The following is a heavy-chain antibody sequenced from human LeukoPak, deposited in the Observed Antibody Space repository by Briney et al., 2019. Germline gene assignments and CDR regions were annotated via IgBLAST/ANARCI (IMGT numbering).Heavy chain of an antibody. CDR2: ISSSGSTI. D-gene: IGHD2-15*01. CDR3: ARVVAAPPTYNWFDP. Sequence: PGGSLRLSCAASGFTFSSYEMNWVRQAPGKGVEWVSYISSSGSTIYYADSMKGRFTISRDNAKNSLYLQMNSLRAEDTAIYYCARVVAAPPTYNWFDPWGQGTLVTVSS. CDR1: GFTFSSYE. J-gene: IGHJ5*02. V-gene: IGHV3-48*03.